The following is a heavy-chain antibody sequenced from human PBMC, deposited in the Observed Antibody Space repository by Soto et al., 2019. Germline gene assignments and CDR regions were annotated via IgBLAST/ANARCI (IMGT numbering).Heavy chain of an antibody. Sequence: ASVKVSCKASGYTFTSYGISWVRQAPGQGLEWMGWISAYNGNTNYAQKLQGRVTMTTDTSTSTAYMELRSRRSDDTAVSSCAIEGYRSSWCSEEGSGSVDYWGQGTLVTVSS. CDR2: ISAYNGNT. CDR3: AIEGYRSSWCSEEGSGSVDY. D-gene: IGHD6-13*01. J-gene: IGHJ4*02. V-gene: IGHV1-18*01. CDR1: GYTFTSYG.